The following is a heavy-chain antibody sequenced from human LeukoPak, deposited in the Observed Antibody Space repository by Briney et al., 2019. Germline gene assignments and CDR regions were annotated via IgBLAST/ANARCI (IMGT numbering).Heavy chain of an antibody. V-gene: IGHV3-43D*03. CDR3: AKPHLSVVDTPYFDD. CDR2: ISWNGIST. Sequence: GGSLRLSCAASGFTFDDYAMHWVRQAPGKGLEWVSLISWNGISTYYADSVKGRFTISRDNNKNSLYLQMNSLRAEDTALYYCAKPHLSVVDTPYFDDWGQGTLVTVSS. CDR1: GFTFDDYA. J-gene: IGHJ4*02. D-gene: IGHD5-18*01.